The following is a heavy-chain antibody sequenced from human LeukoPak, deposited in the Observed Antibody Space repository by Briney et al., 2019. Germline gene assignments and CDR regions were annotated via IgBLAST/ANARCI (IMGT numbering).Heavy chain of an antibody. CDR2: IIPIFGIA. J-gene: IGHJ3*02. CDR3: ARGRHFGDYDAFDI. CDR1: GGTFSRYA. Sequence: SVKVSCKASGGTFSRYAISWVRQAPRQGLEWMGGIIPIFGIANYAQKFQGRVTFTTDESTSTAYMELSSLRSEDTAVYYCARGRHFGDYDAFDIWGQGTMVTVSS. D-gene: IGHD4-17*01. V-gene: IGHV1-69*05.